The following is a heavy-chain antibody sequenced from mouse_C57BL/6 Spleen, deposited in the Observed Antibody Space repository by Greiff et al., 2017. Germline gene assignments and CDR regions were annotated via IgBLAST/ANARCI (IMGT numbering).Heavy chain of an antibody. J-gene: IGHJ4*01. Sequence: VQLQQSGAELVKPGASVKLSCPASGFNINDYYMHWVTQRTEQGLEWIGRIDPEDGETKYAQKFQGKATIPADTSSTTAYLQLSSLTSEDTAVYYWARGPIYYNSAMGYWGQGTLVTVSS. CDR3: ARGPIYYNSAMGY. CDR1: GFNINDYY. V-gene: IGHV14-2*01. CDR2: IDPEDGET. D-gene: IGHD2-1*01.